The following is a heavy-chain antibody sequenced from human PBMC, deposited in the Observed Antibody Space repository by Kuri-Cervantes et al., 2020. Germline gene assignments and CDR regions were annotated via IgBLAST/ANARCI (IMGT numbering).Heavy chain of an antibody. CDR3: ARDQDYYFDY. J-gene: IGHJ4*02. V-gene: IGHV1-69*05. CDR2: IIPIFGTA. Sequence: SVKVSCKASGGTFSSYAISWVRQAPGQGLEWMGGIIPIFGTASYAQKFQGRVTITTDESTSTAYMELSSLRSEDTAVYYCARDQDYYFDYWGQGTLVTVSS. D-gene: IGHD3/OR15-3a*01. CDR1: GGTFSSYA.